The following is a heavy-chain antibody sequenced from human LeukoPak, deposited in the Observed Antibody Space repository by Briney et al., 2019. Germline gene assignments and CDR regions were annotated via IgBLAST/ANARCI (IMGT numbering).Heavy chain of an antibody. Sequence: PGESLKIYCKGSGYSFSRYWIAWVRQMPGKGLEWMGIIYPGDSDTRYSPSFHGQVTISADRSISTAYLQWSSLKASDTAMYYCARSSDWYSPHFDYWGQGTLVTVSS. CDR3: ARSSDWYSPHFDY. J-gene: IGHJ4*02. CDR2: IYPGDSDT. V-gene: IGHV5-51*01. CDR1: GYSFSRYW. D-gene: IGHD6-19*01.